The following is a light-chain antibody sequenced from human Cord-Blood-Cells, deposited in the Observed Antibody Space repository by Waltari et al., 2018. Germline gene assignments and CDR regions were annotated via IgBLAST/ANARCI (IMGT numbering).Light chain of an antibody. J-gene: IGKJ1*01. CDR3: QQSYSTPWT. Sequence: DIQMTQSPSSLSPSVGDRVTITCRASQSISSYLNWYQQKPGKAPKLPIYAASSLQSGVPSRFSGSGSGTDFTLTISSLQPEDFATYYCQQSYSTPWTFGQGTKVEIK. CDR2: AAS. CDR1: QSISSY. V-gene: IGKV1-39*01.